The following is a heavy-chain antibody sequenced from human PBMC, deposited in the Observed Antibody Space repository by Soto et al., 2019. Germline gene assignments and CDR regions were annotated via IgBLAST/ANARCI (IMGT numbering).Heavy chain of an antibody. J-gene: IGHJ6*02. D-gene: IGHD4-4*01. V-gene: IGHV3-7*01. Sequence: PGGSLRLSCAASGFTFSSYWMSWVRQAPGKGLEWVANIKQDGSEKYYVDSVKGRFTISRDNAKNSLYLQMNSLRAEDTAVYYCARDLRTTVPYYYGMDGWGQGTTVTV. CDR1: GFTFSSYW. CDR3: ARDLRTTVPYYYGMDG. CDR2: IKQDGSEK.